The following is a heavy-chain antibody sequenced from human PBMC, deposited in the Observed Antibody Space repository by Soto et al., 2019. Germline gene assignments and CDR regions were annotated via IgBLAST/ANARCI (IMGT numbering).Heavy chain of an antibody. CDR3: ARDRGYCSGGSCYSFDY. CDR2: ISSSSSYI. V-gene: IGHV3-21*01. Sequence: GGSLRLSCAASGFTFSSYSMNWVRQAPGKGLEWVSSISSSSSYIYYADSVKGGFTISRDNAKNSLYLQMNSLRAEDTAVYYCARDRGYCSGGSCYSFDYWGQGTLVTVSS. CDR1: GFTFSSYS. J-gene: IGHJ4*02. D-gene: IGHD2-15*01.